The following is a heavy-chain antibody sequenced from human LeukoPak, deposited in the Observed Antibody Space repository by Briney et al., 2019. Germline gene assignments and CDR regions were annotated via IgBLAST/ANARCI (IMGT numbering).Heavy chain of an antibody. CDR2: IYSGGST. Sequence: PGGSLRLSCAASGFTVSSNYMSWVRQAPGKGLEWVSVIYSGGSTYYADSVKGRFTISRDNSKNTLYLQMNSLRAEDTAVYYCASSYSNYYYYGMDVWGQGTTVTVSS. D-gene: IGHD4-11*01. V-gene: IGHV3-66*01. CDR1: GFTVSSNY. CDR3: ASSYSNYYYYGMDV. J-gene: IGHJ6*02.